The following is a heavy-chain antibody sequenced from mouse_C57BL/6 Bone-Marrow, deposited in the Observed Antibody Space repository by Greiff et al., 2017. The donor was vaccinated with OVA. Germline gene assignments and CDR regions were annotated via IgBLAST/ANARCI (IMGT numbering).Heavy chain of an antibody. CDR1: GFTFSDYG. D-gene: IGHD2-2*01. V-gene: IGHV5-17*01. J-gene: IGHJ4*01. CDR2: ISSGSSTI. CDR3: ARRGVTTDYYAMDY. Sequence: EVQVVESGGGLVKPGGSLKLSCAASGFTFSDYGMHWVRQAPEKGLEWVAYISSGSSTIYYADTVKGRFTISRDNAENTLFLQMTSLRSEDTAMYYCARRGVTTDYYAMDYWGQGTSVTVSS.